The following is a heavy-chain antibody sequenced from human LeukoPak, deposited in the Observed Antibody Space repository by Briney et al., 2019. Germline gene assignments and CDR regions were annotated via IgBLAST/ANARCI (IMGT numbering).Heavy chain of an antibody. V-gene: IGHV3-21*01. CDR1: GFTFRTSG. CDR3: ARDRH. J-gene: IGHJ4*02. Sequence: PGGSLRLSCTTSGFTFRTSGMPWVRQAPGKGLEWVSSISSSSSYIYYADSVKGRFTISRDNAKNSLYLQMNSLRAEDTAVYYCARDRHWGQGTLVTVSS. CDR2: ISSSSSYI.